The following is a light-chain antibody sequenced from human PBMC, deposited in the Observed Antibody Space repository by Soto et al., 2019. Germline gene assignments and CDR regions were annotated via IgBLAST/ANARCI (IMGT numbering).Light chain of an antibody. J-gene: IGLJ7*01. CDR2: EVS. V-gene: IGLV2-23*02. CDR1: SSDVGSYDL. CDR3: CSYAGRSTLAV. Sequence: QAASVSGSPGQSITISCTGTSSDVGSYDLVSWYQQHPTKAPKLMIYEVSKWPSGVSNRFSGSKSDNTASLTISGLQAEDEADYYCCSYAGRSTLAVFGGGTQLTVL.